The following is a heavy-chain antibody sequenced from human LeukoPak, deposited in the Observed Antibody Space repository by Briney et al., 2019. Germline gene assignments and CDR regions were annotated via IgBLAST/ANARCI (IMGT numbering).Heavy chain of an antibody. J-gene: IGHJ4*02. Sequence: GESLKISCKGSGYSFTSYWIGWVRQMPGKGLEWMGIIYPGDSDTRYSPSFQGQVTISADKSISTAYLQRSSLKASDTAMYYCARGIEIFGVVTAFDYWGQGTLVTVSS. V-gene: IGHV5-51*01. CDR3: ARGIEIFGVVTAFDY. CDR1: GYSFTSYW. D-gene: IGHD3-3*01. CDR2: IYPGDSDT.